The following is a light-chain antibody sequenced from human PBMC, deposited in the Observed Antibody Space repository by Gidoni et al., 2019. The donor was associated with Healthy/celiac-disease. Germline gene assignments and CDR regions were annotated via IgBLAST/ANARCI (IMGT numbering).Light chain of an antibody. V-gene: IGKV1-39*01. CDR2: AAS. J-gene: IGKJ4*01. CDR3: QQSYS. Sequence: DIQMTQSPSSLSASVGDRVTITCRASQSISSYLNWYQQKPGKAPKLLIYAASSFKSGVPSRFSGSGSGTEFTLTISSLQPEDFATYYCQQSYSFGGGTKVEIK. CDR1: QSISSY.